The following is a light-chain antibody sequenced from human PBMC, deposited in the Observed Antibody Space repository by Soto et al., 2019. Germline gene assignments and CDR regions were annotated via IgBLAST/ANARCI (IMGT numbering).Light chain of an antibody. CDR1: ANVSSSY. CDR2: DAS. V-gene: IGKV3D-20*01. J-gene: IGKJ5*01. CDR3: QQYGSSPIT. Sequence: EIVLTQSPATLSFSPGERATLSCGASANVSSSYVAWYQQKSGLAPRLLIHDASSRATGIPDRFSGSKSGTEFTLTIRRLEPEDAGVYYCQQYGSSPITFGQGTRLDLK.